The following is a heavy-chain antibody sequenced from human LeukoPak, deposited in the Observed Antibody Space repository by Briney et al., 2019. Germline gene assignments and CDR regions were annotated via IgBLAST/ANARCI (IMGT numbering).Heavy chain of an antibody. CDR3: VRGRGSYGWFDP. CDR2: ISGDGTAR. CDR1: GFTSSSYW. J-gene: IGHJ5*02. V-gene: IGHV3-74*01. Sequence: GGSLRLSCAASGFTSSSYWMHWVRQVPGKGLVWVSRISGDGTARNYADSVKGRFTISRDDAKNTVDLQMNTLRGEDTAVYYCVRGRGSYGWFDPWGQGTLVTVSS. D-gene: IGHD3-10*01.